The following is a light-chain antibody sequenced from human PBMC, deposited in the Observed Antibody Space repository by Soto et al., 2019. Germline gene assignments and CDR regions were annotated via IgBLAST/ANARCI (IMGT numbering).Light chain of an antibody. Sequence: EIVMMQSPATLSVSPGERATLSRRASQSVSSNLVWYQQKPSQAPRLLIYGASTRATGIPARFSGSGSGTEFALTISSLQSEDFAVYYCQQYSYRLSFGGGTKVDIK. CDR3: QQYSYRLS. J-gene: IGKJ4*01. V-gene: IGKV3D-15*02. CDR2: GAS. CDR1: QSVSSN.